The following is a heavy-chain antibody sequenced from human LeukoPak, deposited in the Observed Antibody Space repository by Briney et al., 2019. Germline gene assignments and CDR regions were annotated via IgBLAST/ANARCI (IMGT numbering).Heavy chain of an antibody. CDR1: GGSISSYY. D-gene: IGHD3-9*01. V-gene: IGHV4-59*08. CDR2: IYYSGST. Sequence: SETLSLTCTVSGGSISSYYWSWIRQPPGKGLEWIGYIYYSGSTNYNPSLKSRVTISVDTSKNQFSLKLSSVTAADTAVYYCARSTSGGRYFDGGLFDPWGQGTLVTVSS. CDR3: ARSTSGGRYFDGGLFDP. J-gene: IGHJ5*02.